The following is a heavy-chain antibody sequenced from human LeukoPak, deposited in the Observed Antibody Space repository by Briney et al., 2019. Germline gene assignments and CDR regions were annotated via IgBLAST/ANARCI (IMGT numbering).Heavy chain of an antibody. J-gene: IGHJ4*02. Sequence: PGGSLRLSCAASGFTFTDYYMTWIRQAPGKGLEWVSYISESGSIIYYADSVKGRFTISRDNAKNTLYLQMNSLRAEDTAVYYCARGLSGYASSLGYWGQGTLVTVSS. CDR2: ISESGSII. CDR1: GFTFTDYY. V-gene: IGHV3-11*04. CDR3: ARGLSGYASSLGY. D-gene: IGHD6-6*01.